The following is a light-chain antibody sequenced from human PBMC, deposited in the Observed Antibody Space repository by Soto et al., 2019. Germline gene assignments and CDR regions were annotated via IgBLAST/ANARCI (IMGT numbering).Light chain of an antibody. CDR2: DAS. CDR1: QSISSY. Sequence: EVVLTQSPDTLSLPPGXRATLSCRASQSISSYLAWYQQKPGQAPRLLIYDASSRATGIPARFSGSGSGTDFTLTISSLEPEDFAVYYCQQLTDWPPQWTFGQGTKVDSK. CDR3: QQLTDWPPQWT. J-gene: IGKJ1*01. V-gene: IGKV3-11*01.